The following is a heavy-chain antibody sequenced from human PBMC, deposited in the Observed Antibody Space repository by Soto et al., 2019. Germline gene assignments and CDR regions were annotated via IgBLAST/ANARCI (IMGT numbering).Heavy chain of an antibody. CDR1: GGSFSGYY. Sequence: SETLSLTCAVYGGSFSGYYWSWIRQPPGKGLEWIGEINHSGSTNYNPSLKSRVTISVDTSKNQFSLKLSSVTAADTAVYYCARDNYYDSSGYPRNWFDPWGQGTLVTVSS. J-gene: IGHJ5*02. D-gene: IGHD3-22*01. CDR3: ARDNYYDSSGYPRNWFDP. CDR2: INHSGST. V-gene: IGHV4-34*01.